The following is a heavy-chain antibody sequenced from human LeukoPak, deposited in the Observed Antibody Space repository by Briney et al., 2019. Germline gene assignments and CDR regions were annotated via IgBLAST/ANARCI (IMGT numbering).Heavy chain of an antibody. V-gene: IGHV3-11*01. CDR3: ARDLNYGDYSLDY. CDR2: ISSSGSTI. CDR1: GFTFSDYY. D-gene: IGHD4-17*01. Sequence: GGSLRLSCAASGFTFSDYYMSWIRQALGKGLEWVSYISSSGSTIYYADSVKGRFTISRDNAKDSLYLQMNSLRAEDTAVYYCARDLNYGDYSLDYWGQGTLVTVSS. J-gene: IGHJ4*02.